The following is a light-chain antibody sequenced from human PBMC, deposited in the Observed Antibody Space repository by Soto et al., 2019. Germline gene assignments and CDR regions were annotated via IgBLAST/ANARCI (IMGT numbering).Light chain of an antibody. CDR2: GAS. CDR3: QQYGSSGLT. V-gene: IGKV3-20*01. Sequence: EHVLTQSPGTLSLSPGERATLSCRASQSVSSSYLAWYQQKPGQAPRLRIYGASSRATGIPDRFSGSGSGTDFTLTISRLEPEDFAVYYCQQYGSSGLTFGGGTKVEIK. J-gene: IGKJ4*01. CDR1: QSVSSSY.